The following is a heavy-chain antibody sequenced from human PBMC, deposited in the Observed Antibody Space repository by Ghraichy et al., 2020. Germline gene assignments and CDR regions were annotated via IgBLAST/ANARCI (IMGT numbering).Heavy chain of an antibody. J-gene: IGHJ4*02. CDR1: GFTFSTYG. D-gene: IGHD3-22*01. Sequence: GGSLRLSCAASGFTFSTYGMHWVRQAPGKGLEWVAVISNDGSNKYYADSVKGRFTISRDNSKNTLYLQMDSLRAEDTAMYYCAKVLYDSSGYEGFDYWGQGTLVTVSS. CDR3: AKVLYDSSGYEGFDY. V-gene: IGHV3-30*18. CDR2: ISNDGSNK.